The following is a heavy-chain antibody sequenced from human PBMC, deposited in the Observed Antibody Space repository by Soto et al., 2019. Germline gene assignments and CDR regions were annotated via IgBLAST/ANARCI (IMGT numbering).Heavy chain of an antibody. Sequence: QVQLVQSGAEVKKPGSSVKVSCKASGDSFNNDGVNWVRQAPGQGLEWVGGIIPHFGPAKYPQKFQGRATITADTPTNTVFMELLSLTSDDTAIYYCARGALLDLHNYFALYVWGQGTSVTVSS. CDR3: ARGALLDLHNYFALYV. D-gene: IGHD3-10*01. J-gene: IGHJ6*02. CDR2: IIPHFGPA. V-gene: IGHV1-69*06. CDR1: GDSFNNDG.